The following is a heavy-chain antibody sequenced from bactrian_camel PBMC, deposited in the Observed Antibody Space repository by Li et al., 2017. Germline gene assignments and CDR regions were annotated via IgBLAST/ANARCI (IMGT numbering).Heavy chain of an antibody. J-gene: IGHJ4*01. D-gene: IGHD6*01. CDR1: GSIYGDAC. CDR2: IDSDGIA. CDR3: AAQQRASAGTCGGTQQWYKL. Sequence: HVQLVESGGGSVQAGGSLRLSCGASGSIYGDACVGWLRQAPGKEREGVAAIDSDGIASYADSVKGRFTVSRDNANNTVNLMMNSLKPEDTAMYYCAAQQRASAGTCGGTQQWYKLWGQGTQVTVS. V-gene: IGHV3S53*01.